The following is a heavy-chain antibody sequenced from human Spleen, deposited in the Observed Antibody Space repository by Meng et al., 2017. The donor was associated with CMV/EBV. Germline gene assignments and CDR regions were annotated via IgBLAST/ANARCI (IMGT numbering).Heavy chain of an antibody. CDR3: AKELYCSSTSCYGLTGYYYGMDV. CDR1: GFTFDDYA. V-gene: IGHV3-9*01. D-gene: IGHD2-2*01. J-gene: IGHJ6*02. CDR2: ISWNSGSI. Sequence: GGSLRLSCAASGFTFDDYAMHWVRQAPGKGLEWVPGISWNSGSIGYADSVKGRFTISRDNAKNSLYLQMNSLRAEDTALYYCAKELYCSSTSCYGLTGYYYGMDVWGQGTTVTVSS.